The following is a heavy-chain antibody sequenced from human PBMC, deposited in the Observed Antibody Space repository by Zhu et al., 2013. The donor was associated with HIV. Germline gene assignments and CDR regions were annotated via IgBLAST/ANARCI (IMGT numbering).Heavy chain of an antibody. CDR2: INPNSGGT. D-gene: IGHD1-1*01. CDR3: ARVVEMATNGAFDI. Sequence: LVQSGAELKKPGASVKVSCKASGYTFTGYYMHWVRQAPGQGLEWMGWINPNSGGTNYAQKFQGRVTMTRDTSISTAYMELSRLRSDDTAVYYCARVVEMATNGAFDIWGQGTMVTVSS. V-gene: IGHV1-2*02. J-gene: IGHJ3*02. CDR1: GYTFTGYY.